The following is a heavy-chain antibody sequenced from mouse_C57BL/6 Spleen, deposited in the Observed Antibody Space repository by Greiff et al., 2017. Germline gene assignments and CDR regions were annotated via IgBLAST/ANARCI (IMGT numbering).Heavy chain of an antibody. CDR3: AGMSNFSEFGD. CDR1: GYTFTSYW. CDR2: IDPSDSET. Sequence: VQLQQSGAELVRPGSSVKLSCTASGYTFTSYWMHWVKQTPIQGLEWIGNIDPSDSETHYNQKFKDKATLTVDKSSSTAYMQLSSLTSEDSAVYYCAGMSNFSEFGDWGQGTLVTVSA. J-gene: IGHJ3*01. V-gene: IGHV1-52*01. D-gene: IGHD2-5*01.